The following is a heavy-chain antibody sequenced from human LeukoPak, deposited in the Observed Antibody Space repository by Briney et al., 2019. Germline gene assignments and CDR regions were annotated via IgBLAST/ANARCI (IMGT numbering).Heavy chain of an antibody. CDR3: AEDLGTMVRVYYFDY. J-gene: IGHJ4*02. D-gene: IGHD3-10*01. Sequence: GGSLRLSCAASGFTFSSYAMSWVRQAPGKGLEWVSAISGSGGSTYYADSVKGRFTISRDNSKNTLYLQMNSLRAEDTAVYYCAEDLGTMVRVYYFDYWGQGTLVTVSS. CDR1: GFTFSSYA. CDR2: ISGSGGST. V-gene: IGHV3-23*01.